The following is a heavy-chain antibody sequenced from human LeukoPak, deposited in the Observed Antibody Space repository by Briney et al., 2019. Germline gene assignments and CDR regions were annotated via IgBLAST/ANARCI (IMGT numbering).Heavy chain of an antibody. D-gene: IGHD1-26*01. CDR1: GGSISSYY. CDR3: ARGIVGASTGLLDAFDI. Sequence: SETLSLTCTVSGGSISSYYWSWIRQPPGKGLEWIGYIYYSGSTNYNPSLKSRVTISVDTSKNQFSLKLSSVTAADTAVYYCARGIVGASTGLLDAFDIWGQGTMVTVSS. V-gene: IGHV4-59*01. J-gene: IGHJ3*02. CDR2: IYYSGST.